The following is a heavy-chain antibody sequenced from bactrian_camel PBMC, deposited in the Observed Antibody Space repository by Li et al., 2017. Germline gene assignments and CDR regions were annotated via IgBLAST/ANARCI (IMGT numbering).Heavy chain of an antibody. CDR3: AAGRGLCRTQEGYNY. CDR2: VDSDGKS. CDR1: GQTYCTYD. V-gene: IGHV3S9*01. J-gene: IGHJ4*01. D-gene: IGHD2*01. Sequence: HVQLVESGGGSVQAGGSLTLACVASGQTYCTYDMSWHHQVPGKGRELVARVDSDGKSTYADSVKGRFTISKDNAKKTMYLQMNSLKPEDTAMYYCAAGRGLCRTQEGYNYWGQGTQVTVS.